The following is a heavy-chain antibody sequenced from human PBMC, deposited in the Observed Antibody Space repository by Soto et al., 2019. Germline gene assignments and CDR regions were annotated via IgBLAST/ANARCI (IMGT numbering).Heavy chain of an antibody. CDR3: TTVGFWTPPSDYYYYYYMDV. D-gene: IGHD2-8*01. CDR2: IKSKTDGGTT. J-gene: IGHJ6*03. Sequence: EVQLVESGGGLVKPGGSLRLSCAASGFTFSNAWMSWVRQVPGKGLEWVGRIKSKTDGGTTDYAAPVKGRFTISRDDSKNTLYLQMNSLKTEDTAVYYCTTVGFWTPPSDYYYYYYMDVWGKGTTVTVSS. V-gene: IGHV3-15*01. CDR1: GFTFSNAW.